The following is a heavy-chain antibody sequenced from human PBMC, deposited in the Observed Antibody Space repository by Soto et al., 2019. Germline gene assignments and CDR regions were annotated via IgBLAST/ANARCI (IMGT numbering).Heavy chain of an antibody. J-gene: IGHJ4*02. CDR2: ISGSGGST. Sequence: GGSLRLSCAASGLTFSTYAMHWVRQAPGEGLEWVSAISGSGGSTYYADSVKGRFTISRDNSKNTLYLQMNSLRAEDMAVYYCAKDRTGSGYDFDYWGQGTLVTVSS. CDR1: GLTFSTYA. V-gene: IGHV3-23*01. CDR3: AKDRTGSGYDFDY. D-gene: IGHD3-22*01.